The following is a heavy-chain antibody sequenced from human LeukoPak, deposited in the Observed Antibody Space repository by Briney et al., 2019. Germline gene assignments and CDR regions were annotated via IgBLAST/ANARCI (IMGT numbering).Heavy chain of an antibody. CDR2: IYSGGST. J-gene: IGHJ4*02. Sequence: PGGSLRPSCAASGFTVSNNYMSWVRQAPGKGLEWVSVIYSGGSTYYADSVKGRFTISRDTSKNTLSLQMNSLRAEDTAVYYCASLSLGRYWGQGTLVTVSS. CDR1: GFTVSNNY. V-gene: IGHV3-53*01. D-gene: IGHD6-6*01. CDR3: ASLSLGRY.